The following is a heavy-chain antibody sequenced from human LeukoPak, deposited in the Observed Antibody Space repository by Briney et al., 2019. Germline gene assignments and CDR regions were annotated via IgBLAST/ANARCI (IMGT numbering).Heavy chain of an antibody. J-gene: IGHJ4*02. Sequence: SETLSLTCTVSGGSISSYYWHWIRKPPGKGLEWIGYLYYSGNTYYNPSLKSRVTMSVDTSKNQFSLKLSSVTAADTAVYFCARAANCGGDCYYYFDYWGQGTLVTVSS. CDR1: GGSISSYY. D-gene: IGHD2-21*02. CDR3: ARAANCGGDCYYYFDY. CDR2: LYYSGNT. V-gene: IGHV4-59*01.